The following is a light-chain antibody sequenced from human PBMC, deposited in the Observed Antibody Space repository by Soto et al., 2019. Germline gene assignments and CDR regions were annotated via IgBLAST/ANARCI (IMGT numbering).Light chain of an antibody. V-gene: IGKV3-20*01. Sequence: ELVLTQSPGTLSLSPGERATLSCRASQSVSSSYLAWYQQKPGQATRLLIYGASSRATGIPDKFSGSGSGTDFTLTNSRLEPEDFAVYYCQQYGSSQSFGQGTKVQIK. CDR3: QQYGSSQS. CDR1: QSVSSSY. CDR2: GAS. J-gene: IGKJ1*01.